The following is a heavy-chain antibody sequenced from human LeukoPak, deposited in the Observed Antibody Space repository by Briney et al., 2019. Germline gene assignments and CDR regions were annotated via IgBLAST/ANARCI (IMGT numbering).Heavy chain of an antibody. CDR3: AREMGSGYDSDAFDY. Sequence: PGGSLRLSCAASGFTFTSYWMHWVRQAPGKGLVWVSRVNGDGSTTSYADSVQGRFTISRDNAKNTLHLQMNSLRAEDTAVYYCAREMGSGYDSDAFDYWGQGTLVTVSS. CDR2: VNGDGSTT. D-gene: IGHD5-12*01. J-gene: IGHJ4*02. CDR1: GFTFTSYW. V-gene: IGHV3-74*01.